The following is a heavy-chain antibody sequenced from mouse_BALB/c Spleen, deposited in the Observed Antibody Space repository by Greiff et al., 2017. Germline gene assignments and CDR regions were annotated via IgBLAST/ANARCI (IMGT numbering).Heavy chain of an antibody. CDR3: ARRISITTVVDWYFDV. Sequence: EVQLVESGPGLVKPSQSLSLTCTVTGYSITSDYAWNWIRQFPGNKLEWMGYISYSGSTSYNPSLKSRISITRDTSKNQFFLQLNSVTTEDTATYYCARRISITTVVDWYFDVWGAGTTVTVSS. V-gene: IGHV3-2*02. J-gene: IGHJ1*01. D-gene: IGHD1-1*01. CDR2: ISYSGST. CDR1: GYSITSDYA.